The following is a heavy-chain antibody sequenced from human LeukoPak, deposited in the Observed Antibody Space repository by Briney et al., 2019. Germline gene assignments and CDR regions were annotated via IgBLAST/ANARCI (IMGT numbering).Heavy chain of an antibody. CDR3: VKNVGGNEGAY. J-gene: IGHJ4*02. V-gene: IGHV3-23*01. CDR1: GFTFSNYA. Sequence: PGGSLRLSCVASGFTFSNYAMSWVRQAPGKGLQWVSAISAGGDKIHYAGSVKGRFTIPRDNSRTTLYVQMSSLKADDTAVYYCVKNVGGNEGAYWGQGTLVTVSS. D-gene: IGHD5-12*01. CDR2: ISAGGDKI.